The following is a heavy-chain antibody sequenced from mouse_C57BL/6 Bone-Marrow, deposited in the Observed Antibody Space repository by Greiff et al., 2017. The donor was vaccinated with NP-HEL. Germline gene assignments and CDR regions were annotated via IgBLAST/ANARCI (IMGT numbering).Heavy chain of an antibody. J-gene: IGHJ4*01. CDR3: SREGGLRRRTYAMDY. CDR1: GFTFSDSS. Sequence: EVQLMESEGGLVQPGSSMKLSCTASGFTFSDSSMAWVRQVPEKGLEWVAKINYDGSSTYYLDSLQSRFIISRDNAKNILYLEMSSLKSEDTATYYGSREGGLRRRTYAMDYWGQGTSVTVSS. CDR2: INYDGSST. V-gene: IGHV5-16*01. D-gene: IGHD2-4*01.